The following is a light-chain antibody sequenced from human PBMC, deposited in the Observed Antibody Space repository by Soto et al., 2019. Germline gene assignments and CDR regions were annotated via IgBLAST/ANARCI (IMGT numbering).Light chain of an antibody. V-gene: IGLV2-14*01. Sequence: QSVLAQPASVSGSPGQSITISCSGSANDYVSWYQHHPGKAPRLLLYEVTHRPSGVSHRFSGSKSGNTASLTISGLQPEDEAHYYCTSFISRTSPILFGGGTKVTVL. J-gene: IGLJ2*01. CDR3: TSFISRTSPIL. CDR2: EVT. CDR1: ANDY.